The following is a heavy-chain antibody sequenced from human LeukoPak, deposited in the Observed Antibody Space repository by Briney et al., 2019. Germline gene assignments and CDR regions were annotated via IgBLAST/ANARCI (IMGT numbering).Heavy chain of an antibody. D-gene: IGHD3-10*01. CDR2: IYYSGST. CDR3: ARDRHSRYGSGPDY. J-gene: IGHJ4*02. Sequence: SETLSLTCTVSGDSISSISYYWDWIRQPPGKGLEWIGSIYYSGSTYYNPSLKSRVTISVDTSKNQFSLKLSSVTAADTAVYYCARDRHSRYGSGPDYWGQGTLVTVSS. CDR1: GDSISSISYY. V-gene: IGHV4-39*07.